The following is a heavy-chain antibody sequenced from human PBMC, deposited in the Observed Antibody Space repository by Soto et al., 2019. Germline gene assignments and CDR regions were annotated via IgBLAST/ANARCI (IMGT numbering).Heavy chain of an antibody. D-gene: IGHD3-3*01. CDR2: IYYSGST. CDR3: ARASLITIFGVATRVGGAFDI. CDR1: GGSISSGGYY. Sequence: SETLSLTCTVSGGSISSGGYYWSWIRQHPGKGLEWIGYIYYSGSTYYNPSLKSRVTISVDTSKNQFSLKLSSVTAADTAVYYCARASLITIFGVATRVGGAFDIWGQGTMVTVSS. V-gene: IGHV4-31*03. J-gene: IGHJ3*02.